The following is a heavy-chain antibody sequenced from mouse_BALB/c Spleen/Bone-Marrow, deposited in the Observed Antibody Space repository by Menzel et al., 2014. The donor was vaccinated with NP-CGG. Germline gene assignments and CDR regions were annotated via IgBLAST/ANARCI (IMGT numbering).Heavy chain of an antibody. D-gene: IGHD1-1*01. CDR1: GYTFTEST. CDR3: ARRDYGPAWFTY. J-gene: IGHJ3*01. Sequence: EVQVVESGPELVKPVASVKISCKTSGYTFTESTINWVKQSHGKSLEWIGGINPNNGATGYNQKFKGKATLTVDKSSSTAYLELRSLTSDESAVYYCARRDYGPAWFTYWGQGTLVTVSA. V-gene: IGHV1-18*01. CDR2: INPNNGAT.